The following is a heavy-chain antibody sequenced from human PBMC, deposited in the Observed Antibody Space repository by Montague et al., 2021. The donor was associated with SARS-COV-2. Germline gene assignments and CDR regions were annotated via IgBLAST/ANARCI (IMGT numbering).Heavy chain of an antibody. V-gene: IGHV4-4*07. D-gene: IGHD2-2*01. Sequence: SETLSLTCSVSGGSISSYYWSWIRQPAGKGPEWIGRIYTSGSTNFNPSLKSRVTMSVDTSKNQFSLKLSSVTAAATAVYYCARDVGVPLAPPYSWFDPWGQGTLVTVSS. CDR2: IYTSGST. CDR3: ARDVGVPLAPPYSWFDP. J-gene: IGHJ5*02. CDR1: GGSISSYY.